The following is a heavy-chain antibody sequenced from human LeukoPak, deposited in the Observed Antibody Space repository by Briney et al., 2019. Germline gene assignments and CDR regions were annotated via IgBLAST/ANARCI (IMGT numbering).Heavy chain of an antibody. CDR3: AKDRETTASGTFDY. Sequence: GRSLRLSCATSGFTFSNYGMHYVRQAPGKGLEWEAVISDDGSKKYYADSVNGRFTISRDTSNNTLYLHMNSLRPEDTAVYYCAKDRETTASGTFDYWGQGTLVTVSS. CDR1: GFTFSNYG. D-gene: IGHD6-13*01. CDR2: ISDDGSKK. V-gene: IGHV3-30*18. J-gene: IGHJ4*02.